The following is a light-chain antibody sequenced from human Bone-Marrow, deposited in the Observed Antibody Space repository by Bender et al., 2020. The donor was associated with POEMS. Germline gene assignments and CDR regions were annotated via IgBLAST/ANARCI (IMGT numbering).Light chain of an antibody. CDR1: NSYVGSYNV. Sequence: QSALTQPASVSGSPGQSITISCTGTNSYVGSYNVVSWYQQHPGKAPQVMIYEGTKRPSGVSTRFSGSKSGNTASLTISGLQAEDEADYYCCSYAGSGTYVFGSGTKVTVL. J-gene: IGLJ1*01. CDR3: CSYAGSGTYV. CDR2: EGT. V-gene: IGLV2-23*01.